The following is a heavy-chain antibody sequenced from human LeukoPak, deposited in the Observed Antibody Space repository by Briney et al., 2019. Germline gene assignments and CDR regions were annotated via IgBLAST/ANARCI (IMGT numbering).Heavy chain of an antibody. CDR3: AGVGYDFRHDY. Sequence: PSETLSLTCTVSGGSISSYYWSWIRQPPGKGLEWIGYIYYSGSTNYNPSLKSRDTISVDTSKNQFSLKLSSVTAADTAVYYCAGVGYDFRHDYWGQGTLVTVSS. CDR1: GGSISSYY. V-gene: IGHV4-59*01. J-gene: IGHJ4*02. D-gene: IGHD3-3*01. CDR2: IYYSGST.